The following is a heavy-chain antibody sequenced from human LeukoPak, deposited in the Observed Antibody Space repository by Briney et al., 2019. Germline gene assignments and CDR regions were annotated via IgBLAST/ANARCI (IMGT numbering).Heavy chain of an antibody. CDR3: ARTYYDYVWGSYRRGRFDY. D-gene: IGHD3-16*02. CDR2: INHSGST. Sequence: PSETLSLTCAVYGGSFSGYYWSWIRQPPGKGLEWIGEINHSGSTNYNPSLKSRVTISVDTSKNQFSLKLSSVTAADTAVYYCARTYYDYVWGSYRRGRFDYWGQGTLVTVSS. V-gene: IGHV4-34*01. J-gene: IGHJ4*02. CDR1: GGSFSGYY.